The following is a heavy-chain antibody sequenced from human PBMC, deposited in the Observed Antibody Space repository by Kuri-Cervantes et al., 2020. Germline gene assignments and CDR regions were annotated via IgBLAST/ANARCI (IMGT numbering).Heavy chain of an antibody. CDR2: ISYDGSNK. J-gene: IGHJ4*02. CDR3: ARGWFGELGGYYSDY. CDR1: GFTFSSYA. Sequence: GGSLRLSCAASGFTFSSYAMHWVRQAPGKGLEWVAVISYDGSNKYYADSVKGRFTISRDNSKNTLYLQMNSLRAEDTAVYYCARGWFGELGGYYSDYWGQGTLVTVSS. V-gene: IGHV3-30-3*01. D-gene: IGHD3-10*01.